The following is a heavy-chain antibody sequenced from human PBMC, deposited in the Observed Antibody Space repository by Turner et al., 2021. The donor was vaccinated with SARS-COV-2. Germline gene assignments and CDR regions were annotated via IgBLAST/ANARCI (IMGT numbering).Heavy chain of an antibody. Sequence: EVQLVESGGSLIQPGGSLRLSCAASGFTVSSNYMSCVRQAPEKGLEWVAVIYSGGTTYYADSVKGRFTISRDNSKNTLYLQMNSLRAEDTAVYYCARRIGGVGSTMVRDDAFDIWGQGTMVTISS. D-gene: IGHD3-10*01. CDR1: GFTVSSNY. CDR2: IYSGGTT. V-gene: IGHV3-53*01. J-gene: IGHJ3*02. CDR3: ARRIGGVGSTMVRDDAFDI.